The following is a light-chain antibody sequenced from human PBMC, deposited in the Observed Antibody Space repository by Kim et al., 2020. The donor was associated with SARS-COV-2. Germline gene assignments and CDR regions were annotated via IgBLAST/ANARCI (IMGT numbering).Light chain of an antibody. Sequence: GTATLPCGSATGAVTRGHFPYWFQQQPGQAPRTLIYDTSNKHSWTPARFSASLLGGKAALTLSGAQPEDEADYYCLVSYSGGLNWVFGGGTQLTVL. CDR1: TGAVTRGHF. CDR2: DTS. V-gene: IGLV7-46*01. J-gene: IGLJ3*02. CDR3: LVSYSGGLNWV.